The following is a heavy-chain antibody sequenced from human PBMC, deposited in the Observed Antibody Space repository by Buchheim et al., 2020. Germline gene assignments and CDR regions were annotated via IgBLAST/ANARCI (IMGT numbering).Heavy chain of an antibody. J-gene: IGHJ6*02. CDR2: IRYSGTT. Sequence: QLQLQESGPGLVKPSETLSLTCTVSGGSISNSAYFWGWIRQPPGKGPEWIATIRYSGTTYFNPSLQNRATISVDTYKNQFSLTLRSVTAADTALYYCARENRDGYRNGVDVWGQGTT. CDR3: ARENRDGYRNGVDV. D-gene: IGHD5-24*01. V-gene: IGHV4-39*07. CDR1: GGSISNSAYF.